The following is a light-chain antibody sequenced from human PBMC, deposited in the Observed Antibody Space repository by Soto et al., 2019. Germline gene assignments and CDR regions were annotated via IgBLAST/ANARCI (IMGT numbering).Light chain of an antibody. CDR2: DAS. CDR3: QQRSNWPPGVT. CDR1: QSVTTY. J-gene: IGKJ3*01. V-gene: IGKV3-11*01. Sequence: EVVLTQSPATLSSSPGKRATLSCTASQSVTTYLAWYQQKPGQAPRLLIYDASTRATGIPARFSGSGSGTDFTLTISSLEPEDFAVYYCQQRSNWPPGVTFGRGTKVDIK.